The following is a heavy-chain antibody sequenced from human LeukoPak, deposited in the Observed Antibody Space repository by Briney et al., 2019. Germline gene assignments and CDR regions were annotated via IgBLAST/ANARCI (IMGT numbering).Heavy chain of an antibody. Sequence: GGSLRLSCAAAGFTFSSYGMHWVRQAPGKGLEWVALIWYDGSNKYYADSVKGRFTISRDNSKNTVFLQMDSLRDEDAAVYYCARAGLGAVSDVWGQGTLVTVSS. CDR2: IWYDGSNK. V-gene: IGHV3-33*01. CDR1: GFTFSSYG. D-gene: IGHD1-26*01. J-gene: IGHJ4*02. CDR3: ARAGLGAVSDV.